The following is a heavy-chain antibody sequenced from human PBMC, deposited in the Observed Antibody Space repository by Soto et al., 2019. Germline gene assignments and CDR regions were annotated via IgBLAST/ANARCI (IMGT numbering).Heavy chain of an antibody. J-gene: IGHJ4*02. Sequence: SETLSLTCTVSDGSISGYYWSWIRQPPGKGLEWIGYIFYSGITNYNPSLKSRVTISVDTSKNQFSLNLSSVTAADTTVYYCARAGWSNSWYFDYWGQGTLVTVSS. CDR2: IFYSGIT. D-gene: IGHD6-13*01. V-gene: IGHV4-59*01. CDR1: DGSISGYY. CDR3: ARAGWSNSWYFDY.